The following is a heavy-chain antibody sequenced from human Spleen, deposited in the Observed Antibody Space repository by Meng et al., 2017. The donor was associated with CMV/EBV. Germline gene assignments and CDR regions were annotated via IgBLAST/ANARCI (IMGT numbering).Heavy chain of an antibody. CDR3: ARAVYYDNPPPYYFDS. Sequence: QVQLVQPGAEWNLSGPSVKVYCKASGYTSSGYYIHWVRQAPGQGLEWMGRMDPDSGGTNYAQKFQVRVTMTSDTSIKAAYMELRRLRSDDTGLYYCARAVYYDNPPPYYFDSWGQGNLVTVSS. D-gene: IGHD3-22*01. V-gene: IGHV1-2*05. CDR2: MDPDSGGT. J-gene: IGHJ4*02. CDR1: GYTSSGYY.